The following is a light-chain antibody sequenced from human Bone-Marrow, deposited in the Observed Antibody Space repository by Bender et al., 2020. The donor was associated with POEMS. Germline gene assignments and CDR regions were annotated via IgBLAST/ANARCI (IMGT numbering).Light chain of an antibody. V-gene: IGLV1-44*01. CDR3: STWDDSVSGPV. CDR2: GFN. J-gene: IGLJ2*01. CDR1: SSNVGRYT. Sequence: QSVLTQPPSAFGTPGQKVTISCSASSSNVGRYTVNWLQQLPGKAPKILMHGFNRRPSGVPNRFSGSKSGTSASLAISTLQSEDEGHYYCSTWDDSVSGPVFGGGTELTVL.